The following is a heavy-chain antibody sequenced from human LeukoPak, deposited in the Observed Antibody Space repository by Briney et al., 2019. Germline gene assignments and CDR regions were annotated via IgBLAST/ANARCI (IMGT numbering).Heavy chain of an antibody. J-gene: IGHJ5*02. D-gene: IGHD7-27*01. V-gene: IGHV4-34*01. CDR3: AREENWGRDNWFDP. CDR1: GRSFTGYY. Sequence: PSETLSLICAVYGRSFTGYYWSWIRQAPGKGLEWIREINHYGSTSYNPALKSRVTIPVDTSKYQFSLKLSSLTAADTAVYYCAREENWGRDNWFDPWGQGTLVTVSS. CDR2: INHYGST.